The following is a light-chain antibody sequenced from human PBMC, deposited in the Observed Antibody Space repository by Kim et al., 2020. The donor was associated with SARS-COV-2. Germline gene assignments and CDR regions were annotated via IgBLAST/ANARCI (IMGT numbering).Light chain of an antibody. Sequence: SPGERATLSCRASQSMSARYLTWYRQKPWQAPRLLMYGAFTRASGIPDRFSGSESGTDFILTINRLGPEDSASDYCHHLSSTPYYSFGQGTKLEI. CDR3: HHLSSTPYYS. V-gene: IGKV3-20*01. J-gene: IGKJ2*03. CDR1: QSMSARY. CDR2: GAF.